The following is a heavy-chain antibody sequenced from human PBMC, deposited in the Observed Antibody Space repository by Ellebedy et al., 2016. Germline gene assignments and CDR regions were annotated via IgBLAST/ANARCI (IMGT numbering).Heavy chain of an antibody. Sequence: GSLRLSXAVYGESFSGYYWNWIRQPPGKGLEWIGEINHSGSTNYNPSLKSRVTISVDTSKNQFSLKLSSVTAADTAVYFCARSGEYDSSGYPTPALDYWGQGTLVTVSS. CDR1: GESFSGYY. V-gene: IGHV4-34*01. CDR2: INHSGST. J-gene: IGHJ4*02. CDR3: ARSGEYDSSGYPTPALDY. D-gene: IGHD3-22*01.